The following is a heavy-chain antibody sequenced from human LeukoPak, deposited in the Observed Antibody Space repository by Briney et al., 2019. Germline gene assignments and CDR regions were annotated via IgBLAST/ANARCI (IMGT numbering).Heavy chain of an antibody. CDR2: IYYSGST. D-gene: IGHD3-22*01. V-gene: IGHV4-59*08. J-gene: IGHJ4*02. CDR1: GGSISSYY. Sequence: PSETLSLTCTVSGGSISSYYWSWIRQPPGKGLEWIGYIYYSGSTNYNPSLKSRVTISVDTSKNQFSLKLSSVTAADTAVYYCARVWGNDSSGYATDYWGQGTLVTVSS. CDR3: ARVWGNDSSGYATDY.